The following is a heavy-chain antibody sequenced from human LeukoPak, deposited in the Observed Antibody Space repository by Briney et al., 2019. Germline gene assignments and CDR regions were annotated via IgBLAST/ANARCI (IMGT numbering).Heavy chain of an antibody. CDR1: GFSFSSYG. CDR3: ARVHYDSSGYLDAFDI. J-gene: IGHJ3*02. Sequence: GGSLRLSCAASGFSFSSYGMHWVRQAPGKGLDWVAFIRFDGSKEYYADSVKGRFTTSRDKYKNTLHLQMNSLRSDDTAVYYCARVHYDSSGYLDAFDIWGQGTMVTVSS. CDR2: IRFDGSKE. D-gene: IGHD3-22*01. V-gene: IGHV3-30*02.